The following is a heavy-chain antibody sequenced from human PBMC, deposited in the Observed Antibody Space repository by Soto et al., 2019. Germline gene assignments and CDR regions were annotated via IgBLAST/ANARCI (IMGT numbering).Heavy chain of an antibody. J-gene: IGHJ6*03. CDR3: ARHDASGAAAGTPYYYYMDV. V-gene: IGHV4-59*08. D-gene: IGHD6-13*01. CDR1: GGSISTYY. CDR2: IYNSGST. Sequence: QVQLQESGPGLVKPSETLSLTCTVSGGSISTYYWSWIRQPPGRGLEWIGYIYNSGSTNYNLSLKSRVTMSVDTSKNQFSLKLSSVTAADTAVYYCARHDASGAAAGTPYYYYMDVWGKGTTVTVSS.